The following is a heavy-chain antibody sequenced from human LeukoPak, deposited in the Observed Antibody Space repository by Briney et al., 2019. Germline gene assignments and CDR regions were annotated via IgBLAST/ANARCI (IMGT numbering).Heavy chain of an antibody. V-gene: IGHV4-4*09. CDR2: ILTSGTT. Sequence: SETLSLTCTVSNGSISNYHWSWVRQPPGKGLEWIGYILTSGTTNYNPSLKSRLTISVDTSKNQFTLKLSSVTAADTAVYYCAGLRVSGSYLYYFDYWGQGTLVSVSS. CDR3: AGLRVSGSYLYYFDY. J-gene: IGHJ4*02. D-gene: IGHD1-26*01. CDR1: NGSISNYH.